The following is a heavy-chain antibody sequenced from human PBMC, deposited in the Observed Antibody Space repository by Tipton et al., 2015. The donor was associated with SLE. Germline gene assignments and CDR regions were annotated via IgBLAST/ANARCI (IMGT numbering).Heavy chain of an antibody. CDR1: SGSISSYH. V-gene: IGHV4-59*01. CDR3: ARLYRWLQSPYYFDF. CDR2: IYYSGST. D-gene: IGHD5-24*01. Sequence: TLSLTCTVSSGSISSYHWSWIRQPPGKGLEWIGYIYYSGSTNYDPSLKSRVTMSVDTSENQFSLRLSSVTAADTAVYYCARLYRWLQSPYYFDFWGQGALVTVSS. J-gene: IGHJ4*02.